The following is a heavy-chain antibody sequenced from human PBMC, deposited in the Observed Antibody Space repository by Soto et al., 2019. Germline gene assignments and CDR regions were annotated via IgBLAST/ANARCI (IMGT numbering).Heavy chain of an antibody. J-gene: IGHJ6*02. D-gene: IGHD6-13*01. CDR1: GFTFDDYT. V-gene: IGHV3-43*01. CDR3: AKDKEAADRGDYYGMYV. Sequence: EVQLVESGGVVVQPGGSLRLSCAASGFTFDDYTMHWVRQAPGKGLEWVSLISWDGGSTYYADSVKGRFTISRDNSKNSLYLQMNSLRTEDTALYYCAKDKEAADRGDYYGMYVWCQGTTVTVSS. CDR2: ISWDGGST.